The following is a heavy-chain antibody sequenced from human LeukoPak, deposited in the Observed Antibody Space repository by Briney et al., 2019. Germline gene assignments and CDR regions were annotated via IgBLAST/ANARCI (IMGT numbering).Heavy chain of an antibody. D-gene: IGHD6-19*01. CDR1: GFTFSSYS. J-gene: IGHJ6*02. V-gene: IGHV3-21*01. CDR3: ARVWVGSGWVLSPNYYYYGMDV. Sequence: PGGSLRLSCAASGFTFSSYSMNWVRQAPGKGLEWVSSISSSSSYIYYADSVKGRFTISRDNAKNSLYLQMNSLRAEDTAVYYCARVWVGSGWVLSPNYYYYGMDVWGQGTTVTVSS. CDR2: ISSSSSYI.